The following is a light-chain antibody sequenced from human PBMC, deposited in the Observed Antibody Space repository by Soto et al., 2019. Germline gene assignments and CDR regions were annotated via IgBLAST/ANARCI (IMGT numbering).Light chain of an antibody. CDR3: QQYSTYPLT. J-gene: IGKJ4*01. CDR2: DAS. Sequence: DIQMTQSPSTLSASIGDRVTITFRASQGITTFLAWYQQKPGKAPQILIYDASKLEPGVPSRLSGGGSGTEFTLTISSLQPDDFATYYCQQYSTYPLTFGGGTKVDIK. V-gene: IGKV1-5*01. CDR1: QGITTF.